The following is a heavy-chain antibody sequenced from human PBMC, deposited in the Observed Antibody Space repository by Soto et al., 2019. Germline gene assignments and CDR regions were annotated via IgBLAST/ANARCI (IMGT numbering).Heavy chain of an antibody. CDR1: GGSISSYT. CDR3: ARDPSDYGGFRDYYYGMDV. V-gene: IGHV4-59*01. CDR2: IYYSGST. Sequence: SETLSRTCTVSGGSISSYTWSWMRQPPGKALEWKGYIYYSGSTIYNPSLKSRVTISVDTSKNQFSLKLSSVTAADTAVYYCARDPSDYGGFRDYYYGMDVWGQGTTVT. J-gene: IGHJ6*02. D-gene: IGHD4-17*01.